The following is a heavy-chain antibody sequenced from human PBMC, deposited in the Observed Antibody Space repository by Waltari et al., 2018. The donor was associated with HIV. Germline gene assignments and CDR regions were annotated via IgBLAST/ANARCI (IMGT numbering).Heavy chain of an antibody. V-gene: IGHV4-38-2*01. D-gene: IGHD1-26*01. J-gene: IGHJ4*02. Sequence: QVQLQESGPGLVKPSETLSLTCAVSGYSISSGYYWGWIRQPPGKGLEWIGSIYHSGRTYYNPSLKSRVTISVDTSKNQFSLKLSSVTAADTAVYYCARVYGYSGSYPGAPDDYWGQGTLVTVSS. CDR2: IYHSGRT. CDR1: GYSISSGYY. CDR3: ARVYGYSGSYPGAPDDY.